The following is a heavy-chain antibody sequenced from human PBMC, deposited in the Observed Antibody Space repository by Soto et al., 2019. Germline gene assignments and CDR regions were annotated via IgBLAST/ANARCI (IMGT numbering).Heavy chain of an antibody. J-gene: IGHJ4*02. D-gene: IGHD4-4*01. CDR3: AKTLRRTTVTTLDY. CDR2: ISGSGGST. V-gene: IGHV3-23*01. Sequence: GGSLRLSCAASGFTFSSYAMSWVSQAPGKGLEWVSAISGSGGSTYYADSVKGRFTISRDNSKNTLYLQMNSLRAEDTAVYYCAKTLRRTTVTTLDYWGQGTLVTVSS. CDR1: GFTFSSYA.